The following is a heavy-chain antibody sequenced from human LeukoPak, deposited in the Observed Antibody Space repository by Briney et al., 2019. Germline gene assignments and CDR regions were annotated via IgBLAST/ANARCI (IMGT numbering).Heavy chain of an antibody. CDR1: GFTFSSYA. J-gene: IGHJ6*02. V-gene: IGHV3-23*01. CDR2: ISGSGGST. D-gene: IGHD2-2*01. Sequence: GRSLRLSCAASGFTFSSYAMHWVRQAPGKGLEWVSAISGSGGSTYYADSVKGRFTISRDNSKNTLYLQMNSLRAEDTAVYYCAKEGAVVVPAAPYYGMDVWGQGTTVTVSS. CDR3: AKEGAVVVPAAPYYGMDV.